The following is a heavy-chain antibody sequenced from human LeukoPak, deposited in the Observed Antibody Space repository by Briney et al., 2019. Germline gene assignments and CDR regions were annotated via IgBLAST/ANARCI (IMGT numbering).Heavy chain of an antibody. CDR2: INPNSGGT. Sequence: ASVKVSCKASGYTFTGYYMHWVRQAPGQGLEWMGWINPNSGGTNYAQKFQGRVTMTRDTSISTAYMELSRLRSDDTAVYYCARDPGYYDSSTSDAFDIWGQGTMVTVSS. D-gene: IGHD3-22*01. V-gene: IGHV1-2*02. J-gene: IGHJ3*02. CDR3: ARDPGYYDSSTSDAFDI. CDR1: GYTFTGYY.